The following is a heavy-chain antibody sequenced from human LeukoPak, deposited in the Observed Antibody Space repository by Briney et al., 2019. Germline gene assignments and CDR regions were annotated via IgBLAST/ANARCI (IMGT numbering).Heavy chain of an antibody. CDR3: ARGNDFSNSGPLLDY. D-gene: IGHD4-11*01. CDR2: INPNSGGT. Sequence: GASVKVSCKASGYTFTGYYIHWVRQAPGQGLEWMGWINPNSGGTNYAQNFQDRVTMTRDTSISTAYMELSRLRSDDTAVYYCARGNDFSNSGPLLDYWGQGTLVTVSS. CDR1: GYTFTGYY. V-gene: IGHV1-2*02. J-gene: IGHJ4*02.